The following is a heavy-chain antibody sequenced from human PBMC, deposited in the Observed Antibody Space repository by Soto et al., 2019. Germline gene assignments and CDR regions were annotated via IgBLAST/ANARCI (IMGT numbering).Heavy chain of an antibody. J-gene: IGHJ6*02. Sequence: ASVKVSCKASGYTFTSYDSNWVRQATGQGLERMGWMNPNSGNTGYAQKFQGRVTMTRNTSISTAYMELSSLRPEDTAVYYCAKSGYYDFWSGYYNPQLYYGMDVWGQGTTVTVSS. V-gene: IGHV1-8*01. D-gene: IGHD3-3*01. CDR3: AKSGYYDFWSGYYNPQLYYGMDV. CDR2: MNPNSGNT. CDR1: GYTFTSYD.